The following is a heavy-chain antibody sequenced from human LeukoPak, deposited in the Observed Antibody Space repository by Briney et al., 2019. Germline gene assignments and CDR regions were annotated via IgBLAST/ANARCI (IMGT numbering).Heavy chain of an antibody. J-gene: IGHJ4*02. CDR1: GFTLSRDS. D-gene: IGHD2-2*01. CDR2: ISHDSGIR. V-gene: IGHV3-48*04. Sequence: GGSLRLSCAASGFTLSRDSMNWVRQAPGKGLEWISYISHDSGIRYYADSVKGRFTISRDNAKNSLYLQMNSLRAEDTAVYYCARDLYCSSTSCPLRYWGQGTLVTVSS. CDR3: ARDLYCSSTSCPLRY.